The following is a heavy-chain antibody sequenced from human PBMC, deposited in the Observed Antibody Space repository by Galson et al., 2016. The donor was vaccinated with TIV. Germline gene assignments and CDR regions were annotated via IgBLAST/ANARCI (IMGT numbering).Heavy chain of an antibody. J-gene: IGHJ4*01. D-gene: IGHD1-14*01. CDR2: MYSGGDT. CDR3: ANHEQGDY. CDR1: GFTVGNNY. Sequence: SLRLSCAASGFTVGNNYMSWVRQPPGKGLEWVAAMYSGGDTVYADSVKGRFTISRDSSKNTLYLQMNGLRAEDTAVYYCANHEQGDYWGHGTLVTVSS. V-gene: IGHV3-53*01.